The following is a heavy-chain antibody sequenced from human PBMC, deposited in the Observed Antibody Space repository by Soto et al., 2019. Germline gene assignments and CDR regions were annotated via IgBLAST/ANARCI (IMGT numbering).Heavy chain of an antibody. CDR1: GFTFSSYW. CDR3: ARPGAGIAVAGGGAFDI. J-gene: IGHJ3*02. V-gene: IGHV3-74*01. D-gene: IGHD6-19*01. Sequence: TGGSLRLSCAASGFTFSSYWMHWVRQAPGKGLVWVSRINSDGSSTSYADSVKGRFTISRDNAKNTLYLQMNSLRAEDTAVFYCARPGAGIAVAGGGAFDIWGQGTMVTVSS. CDR2: INSDGSST.